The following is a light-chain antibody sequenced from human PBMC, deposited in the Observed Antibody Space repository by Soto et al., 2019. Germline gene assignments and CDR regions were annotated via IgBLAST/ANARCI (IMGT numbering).Light chain of an antibody. J-gene: IGKJ5*01. Sequence: LTQSPAALSLSPGERATLSCRASQSVRTSLAWYQHKPGQAPRLVIYDASLRANGVPARFGGSGSGTDFTLTISSLEPEDFAVYYCQQRSNWPITFGQGTRLEIK. CDR2: DAS. V-gene: IGKV3-11*01. CDR1: QSVRTS. CDR3: QQRSNWPIT.